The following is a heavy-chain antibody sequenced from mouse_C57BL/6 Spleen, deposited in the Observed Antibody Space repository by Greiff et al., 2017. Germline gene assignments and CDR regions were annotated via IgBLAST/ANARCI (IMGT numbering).Heavy chain of an antibody. Sequence: EVKLMESGPELVKPGASVKISCKASGYSFTGYYMNWVKQSPEKSLEWIGEINPSTGGTTYNQKFKAKATLTVDKSSSTAYMQLKSLTSEDSAVYYCARYYYGSYYFDYWGQGTTLTVSS. J-gene: IGHJ2*01. CDR3: ARYYYGSYYFDY. CDR2: INPSTGGT. CDR1: GYSFTGYY. V-gene: IGHV1-42*01. D-gene: IGHD1-1*01.